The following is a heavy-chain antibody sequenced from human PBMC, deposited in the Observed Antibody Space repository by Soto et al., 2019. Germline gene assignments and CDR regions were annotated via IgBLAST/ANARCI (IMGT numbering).Heavy chain of an antibody. J-gene: IGHJ4*02. CDR2: IYYSGST. Sequence: QVQLQESGPGLVKPSQTLSLTCTVSGGSISSGGYYWSWIRQHPGKGREWSGYIYYSGSTYYNPSLRGRVTISVDTSKNQFSLKLSSVTAADTDVYYGARGANYNWNEDWGQGTLVTVSS. CDR1: GGSISSGGYY. D-gene: IGHD1-20*01. V-gene: IGHV4-31*03. CDR3: ARGANYNWNED.